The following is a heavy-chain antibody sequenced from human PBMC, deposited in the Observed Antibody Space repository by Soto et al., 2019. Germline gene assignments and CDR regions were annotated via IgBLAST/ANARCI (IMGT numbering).Heavy chain of an antibody. CDR3: ARDHSGYSSCWDHDAFDI. V-gene: IGHV3-33*01. J-gene: IGHJ3*02. Sequence: QVQLVESGGGVVQPGRSLRLSCAASGFTFSSYGMHWVRQAPGKGLEWVAVIWYDGSNKYYADSVKGRFTISRDKSKNTMYLQMNGLRAEDTAVYYCARDHSGYSSCWDHDAFDIWGQGTMVTVSS. D-gene: IGHD6-19*01. CDR1: GFTFSSYG. CDR2: IWYDGSNK.